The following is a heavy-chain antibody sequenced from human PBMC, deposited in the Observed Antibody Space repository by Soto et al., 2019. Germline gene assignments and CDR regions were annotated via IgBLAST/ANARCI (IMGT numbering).Heavy chain of an antibody. V-gene: IGHV4-59*08. CDR3: ARRYGMAWDY. Sequence: QVQLQESGPGLVKPSETLSLTCTVSGGSISSYYWSWIRQPPGKGLEWIGYIYYSGSTNYNPSLKSRVTISVDTSTNLSSLKLSSVTAADTAVYYCARRYGMAWDYWGQGTLVTVSS. CDR2: IYYSGST. J-gene: IGHJ4*02. CDR1: GGSISSYY. D-gene: IGHD3-16*01.